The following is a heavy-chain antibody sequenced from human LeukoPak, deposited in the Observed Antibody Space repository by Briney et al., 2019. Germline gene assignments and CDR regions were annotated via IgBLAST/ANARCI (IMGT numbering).Heavy chain of an antibody. D-gene: IGHD6-13*01. CDR3: ARWGDSSSWPPIWFDP. V-gene: IGHV1-18*01. CDR2: ISAYNGNT. Sequence: GASVKVSCKASGYTFTHYGISWVRQAPGQGLEWLGWISAYNGNTNYAQKFQGRVTMTTDAPTTTAYMELRSLRPDDTAIYYCARWGDSSSWPPIWFDPWGQGTLVTVSS. J-gene: IGHJ5*02. CDR1: GYTFTHYG.